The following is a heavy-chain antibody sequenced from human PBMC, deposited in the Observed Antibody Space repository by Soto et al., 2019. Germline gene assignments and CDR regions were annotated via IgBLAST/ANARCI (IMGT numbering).Heavy chain of an antibody. D-gene: IGHD3-9*01. CDR2: IDYSGST. CDR1: GGSISSGDYY. CDR3: ARRAGDYGPYGMDV. J-gene: IGHJ6*02. V-gene: IGHV4-30-4*01. Sequence: SETLSLTCTVSGGSISSGDYYWSWIRHPPGKGLEWIGYIDYSGSTFYNPSLKSRLTISIDTSKNQFSLKLSSVTAADTAVYYCARRAGDYGPYGMDVWGQGTTVTVSS.